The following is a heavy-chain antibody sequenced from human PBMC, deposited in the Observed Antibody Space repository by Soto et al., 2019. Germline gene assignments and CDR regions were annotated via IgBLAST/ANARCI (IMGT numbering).Heavy chain of an antibody. CDR3: ARLKGVNYYDSSGEGRGAFDY. D-gene: IGHD3-22*01. V-gene: IGHV1-2*04. CDR2: INPNSGGT. Sequence: ASVKVSCKASGYTFTGYYMHWVRQAPGQGLEWMGWINPNSGGTNYAQKFQGWVTMTRDTSISTAYMELSRLRSDDTAVYYCARLKGVNYYDSSGEGRGAFDYWGQGTLVTVSS. J-gene: IGHJ4*02. CDR1: GYTFTGYY.